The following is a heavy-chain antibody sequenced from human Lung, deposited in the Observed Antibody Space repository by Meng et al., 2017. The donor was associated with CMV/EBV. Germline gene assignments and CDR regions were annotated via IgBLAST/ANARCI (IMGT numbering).Heavy chain of an antibody. Sequence: SXVASGLTFSSHPMPWVRQAPGKGLEWVSSISGSGGSTYSADSVQGRFTISRDNSKNTLYLQMSALRDEDTALYYCARGGPVAGKNWFDRWGQGTLVTVSS. J-gene: IGHJ5*02. V-gene: IGHV3-23*01. CDR2: ISGSGGST. D-gene: IGHD6-19*01. CDR1: GLTFSSHP. CDR3: ARGGPVAGKNWFDR.